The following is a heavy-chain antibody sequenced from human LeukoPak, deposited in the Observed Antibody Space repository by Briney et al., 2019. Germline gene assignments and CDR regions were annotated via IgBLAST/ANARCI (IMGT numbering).Heavy chain of an antibody. Sequence: ASVKVSCRASGGTFSSYAISWVRQAPGQGLEWMGWISAYNGNTNYAQKLQGRVTMTTDTSTSTAYMELRSLRSDDTAVYYCARDSVVGATRYFDYWGQGTLVTVSS. CDR1: GGTFSSYA. CDR2: ISAYNGNT. CDR3: ARDSVVGATRYFDY. J-gene: IGHJ4*02. D-gene: IGHD1-26*01. V-gene: IGHV1-18*01.